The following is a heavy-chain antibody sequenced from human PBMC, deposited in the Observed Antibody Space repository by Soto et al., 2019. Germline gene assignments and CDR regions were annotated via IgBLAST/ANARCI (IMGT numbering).Heavy chain of an antibody. CDR3: ARISKKGYSSGWNYYGMDV. V-gene: IGHV3-33*01. CDR2: IWYDGSNK. J-gene: IGHJ6*02. D-gene: IGHD6-19*01. CDR1: GFTFSSYG. Sequence: PGGSLRLSCAASGFTFSSYGMHWVRQAPGKGLEWVAVIWYDGSNKYYADSVKGRFTISRDNSKNTLYLQMNSLRAEDTAVYYCARISKKGYSSGWNYYGMDVWGQGTTVTVSS.